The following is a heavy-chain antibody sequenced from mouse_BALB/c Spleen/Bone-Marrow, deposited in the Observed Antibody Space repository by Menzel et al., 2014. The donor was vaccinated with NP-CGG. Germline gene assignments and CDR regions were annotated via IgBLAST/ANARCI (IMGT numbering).Heavy chain of an antibody. CDR1: GFTFSSFG. D-gene: IGHD2-3*01. CDR2: ISSGGNAI. Sequence: EVHLVESGGGLVQPGGSRKLSCAASGFTFSSFGMHWVRQAPEKGLEWVAYISSGGNAIYYSDKMKGRFTLSSDKPKNTMFLQMDSLRSEDTAMYYCARRDDGYYNFDYWGQGTTLTVSS. CDR3: ARRDDGYYNFDY. J-gene: IGHJ2*01. V-gene: IGHV5-17*02.